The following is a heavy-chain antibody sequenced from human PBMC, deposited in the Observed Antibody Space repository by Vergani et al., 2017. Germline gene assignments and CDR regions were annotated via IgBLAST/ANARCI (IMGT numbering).Heavy chain of an antibody. CDR1: GATFRSNT. V-gene: IGHV1-18*01. CDR2: ISAYNGNT. J-gene: IGHJ6*02. CDR3: ARAGWYYGSGSPNYYYYGMDV. Sequence: QVQLVQSGAEVKKPGSSVKVSCKASGATFRSNTISWVRQAPGQGLEWMGWISAYNGNTNYAQKLQGRVTMTTDTSTSTAYMELRSLRSDDTAVYYCARAGWYYGSGSPNYYYYGMDVWGQGTTVTVSS. D-gene: IGHD3-10*01.